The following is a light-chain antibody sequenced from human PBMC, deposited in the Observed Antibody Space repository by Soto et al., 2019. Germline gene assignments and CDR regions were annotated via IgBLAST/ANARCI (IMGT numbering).Light chain of an antibody. J-gene: IGLJ2*01. CDR2: EVS. Sequence: QSALTQPPSASGSPGQSVTISCTGTSSDVGGYNYVSWYQQHPGKAPKLLIYEVSKRPSGVPDRFSGSKSGNTASLTVSGLQAEDEADYYCNSYAGSNNYVLFGGGTQLTVL. CDR1: SSDVGGYNY. V-gene: IGLV2-8*01. CDR3: NSYAGSNNYVL.